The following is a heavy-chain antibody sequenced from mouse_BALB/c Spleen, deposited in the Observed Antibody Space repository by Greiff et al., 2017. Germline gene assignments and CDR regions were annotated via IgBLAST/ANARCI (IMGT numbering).Heavy chain of an antibody. D-gene: IGHD1-1*01. CDR2: INPSTGYT. CDR3: ATTVSPYWYFDV. V-gene: IGHV1-7*01. J-gene: IGHJ1*01. Sequence: QVQLQQSGAELAKPGASVKMSCKASGYTFTSYWMHWVKQRPGQGLEWIGYINPSTGYTEYNQKFKDKATLTADKSSSTAYMQLSSLTSEDSAVYYCATTVSPYWYFDVWGAGTTVTVSS. CDR1: GYTFTSYW.